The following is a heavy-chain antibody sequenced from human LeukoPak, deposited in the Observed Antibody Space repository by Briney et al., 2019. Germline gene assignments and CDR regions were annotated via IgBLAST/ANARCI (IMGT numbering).Heavy chain of an antibody. D-gene: IGHD3-22*01. CDR1: GGTFSSYA. Sequence: SVKVSCKASGGTFSSYAISWVRQAPGQGLEWMGGIIPIFGTANYAQKFQGRVTVTADKSTSTAYMELSSLRSEDTAVYYCARKVPNDSSGYYYRGQFDPWGQGTLVTVSS. CDR2: IIPIFGTA. J-gene: IGHJ5*02. V-gene: IGHV1-69*06. CDR3: ARKVPNDSSGYYYRGQFDP.